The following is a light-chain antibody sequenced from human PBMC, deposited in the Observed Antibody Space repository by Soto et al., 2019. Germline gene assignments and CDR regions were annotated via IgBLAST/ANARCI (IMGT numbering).Light chain of an antibody. CDR3: QQYIHAPWT. Sequence: DIQITQSPSSLSASLGDRVTITCRASQGIRNHLVWYQQKPGKDPNLLIYDASTLPSGVPSRLSGSGSGTDFTLTIISLQTEDVATYYCQQYIHAPWTLGPGTKVEIK. CDR2: DAS. CDR1: QGIRNH. J-gene: IGKJ1*01. V-gene: IGKV1-27*01.